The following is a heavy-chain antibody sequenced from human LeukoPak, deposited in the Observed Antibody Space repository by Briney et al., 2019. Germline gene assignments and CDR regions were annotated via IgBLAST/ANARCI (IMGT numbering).Heavy chain of an antibody. CDR1: GFTFSSYG. D-gene: IGHD3-22*01. CDR3: AKDPTDFDSSGQTYFDY. CDR2: IRYDGSNK. Sequence: GGSLRLSRAASGFTFSSYGIHWVRQAPGKGLEWVAFIRYDGSNKYYADSVKGRFTISRDNSKNTLYLQMNSLRAEDTAVYYCAKDPTDFDSSGQTYFDYWGQGSLVTVSS. J-gene: IGHJ4*02. V-gene: IGHV3-30*02.